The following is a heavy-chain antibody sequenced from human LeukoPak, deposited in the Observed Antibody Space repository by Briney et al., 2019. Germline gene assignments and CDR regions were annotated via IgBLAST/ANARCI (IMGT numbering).Heavy chain of an antibody. Sequence: GGSLRLSCAASGFTFSNAWMSWVRQAPGKGLEWVSFISSSSYIYYADSMKGRFTISRDDAKNSLYLQMNSLRAEDTAVYYCARDQWLQSDHYMDVWGKGTTVTVSS. CDR1: GFTFSNAW. CDR3: ARDQWLQSDHYMDV. V-gene: IGHV3-69-1*01. D-gene: IGHD5-18*01. J-gene: IGHJ6*03. CDR2: ISSSSYI.